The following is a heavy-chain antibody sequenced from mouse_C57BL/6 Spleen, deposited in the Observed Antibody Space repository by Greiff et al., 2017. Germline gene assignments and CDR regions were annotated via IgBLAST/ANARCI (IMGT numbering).Heavy chain of an antibody. CDR2: INPSTGGT. CDR3: ARDYDYDVGAMDY. Sequence: EVQLQQSGPELVKPGASVKISCKASGYSFTGYYMNWVKQSPEKSLEWIGEINPSTGGTTYNQKFKAKATLTVDKSSSTAYMQLKSLTSEDSAVYYCARDYDYDVGAMDYWGQGTSVTVSS. V-gene: IGHV1-42*01. CDR1: GYSFTGYY. J-gene: IGHJ4*01. D-gene: IGHD2-4*01.